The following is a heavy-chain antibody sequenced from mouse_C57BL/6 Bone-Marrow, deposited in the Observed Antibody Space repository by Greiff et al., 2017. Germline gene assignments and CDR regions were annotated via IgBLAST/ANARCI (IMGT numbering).Heavy chain of an antibody. D-gene: IGHD1-2*01. V-gene: IGHV1-81*01. CDR1: GYTFTSYG. Sequence: VQRVESGAELARPGASVKLSCKASGYTFTSYGISWVKQRTGQGLEWIGEIYPRSGNTYYNEKFKGKATLTADKSSSTAYMELRSLTSEDSAVYFGARERITTALFDYWGQGTTLTVSS. CDR2: IYPRSGNT. CDR3: ARERITTALFDY. J-gene: IGHJ2*01.